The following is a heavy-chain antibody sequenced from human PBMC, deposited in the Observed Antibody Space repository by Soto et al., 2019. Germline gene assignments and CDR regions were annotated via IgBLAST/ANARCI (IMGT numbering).Heavy chain of an antibody. CDR3: AKNSAATIRVGYDY. Sequence: EVQLLESGGGLAQPGGSLRLSCEASGFTFRSYPMSWVRQAPGQGLEWVSGIVASGGITYYADSVKGRFTISRDNSKNTMYLQMNSLRAEDTAVYYCAKNSAATIRVGYDYWGQGTLVTVSS. J-gene: IGHJ4*02. CDR2: IVASGGIT. D-gene: IGHD5-12*01. CDR1: GFTFRSYP. V-gene: IGHV3-23*01.